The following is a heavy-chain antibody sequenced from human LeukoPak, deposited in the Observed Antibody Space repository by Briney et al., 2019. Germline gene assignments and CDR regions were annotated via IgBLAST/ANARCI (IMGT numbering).Heavy chain of an antibody. J-gene: IGHJ4*02. D-gene: IGHD1-7*01. Sequence: GASVKVSCKASGYTFTSYGISWVRQAPGQGLEWMGWISAYNGNTNYAQKFQGRVTITADESTSTAYMELSSLRSEDTAAYYCAREITGITIDWGQGTLVTVSS. CDR2: ISAYNGNT. V-gene: IGHV1-18*01. CDR3: AREITGITID. CDR1: GYTFTSYG.